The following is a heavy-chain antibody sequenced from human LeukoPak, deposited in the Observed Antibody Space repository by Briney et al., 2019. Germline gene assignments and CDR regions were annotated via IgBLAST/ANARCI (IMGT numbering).Heavy chain of an antibody. J-gene: IGHJ6*03. V-gene: IGHV3-48*01. CDR2: ISSSSSTI. CDR1: GFTFSNYD. D-gene: IGHD3-3*01. Sequence: GGSLRLSCEASGFTFSNYDMNWVRQAPGKGLEWVSYISSSSSTIYYADSVKGRFTISRDNAKNSLYLQMNSLRAEDTAVYYCARDAYYDFWSGIPPWDYYYYMDVWGKGTTVTVSS. CDR3: ARDAYYDFWSGIPPWDYYYYMDV.